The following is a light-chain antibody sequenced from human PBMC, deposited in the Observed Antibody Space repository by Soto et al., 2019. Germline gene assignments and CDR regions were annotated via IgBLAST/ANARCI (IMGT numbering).Light chain of an antibody. J-gene: IGLJ3*02. CDR3: SSYTSSSAV. Sequence: QSVLTQPASVSGSPGQSITISCTGTSSDVGGYNYVSWYQHHPGTAPKLMIYDVSNRPSGVSNRFSGSESGNTASLTISRLQAEDEDDYYCSSYTSSSAVFGGGTKLTVL. CDR2: DVS. V-gene: IGLV2-14*03. CDR1: SSDVGGYNY.